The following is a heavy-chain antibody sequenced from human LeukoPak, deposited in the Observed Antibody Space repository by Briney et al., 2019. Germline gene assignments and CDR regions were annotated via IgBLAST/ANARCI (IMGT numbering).Heavy chain of an antibody. Sequence: PGGSLRLSCAASGFTFSSYVMHWVRQAPGKGLEWVAIISYDGSNEYYADSVKGRFTISRDNSKNTLYLQMNSLRAEDTAVYYCAKSGLNRFDYWGQGTLVTVSS. J-gene: IGHJ4*02. D-gene: IGHD2-15*01. CDR1: GFTFSSYV. CDR3: AKSGLNRFDY. CDR2: ISYDGSNE. V-gene: IGHV3-30*04.